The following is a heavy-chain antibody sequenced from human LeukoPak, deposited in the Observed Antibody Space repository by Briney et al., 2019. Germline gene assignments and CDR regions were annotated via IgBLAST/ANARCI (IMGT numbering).Heavy chain of an antibody. D-gene: IGHD5-18*01. V-gene: IGHV3-11*01. CDR2: ISSSGSNI. J-gene: IGHJ4*02. CDR1: XXTFSDYY. Sequence: GGSLRLSCXASXXTFSDYYMRWLRQAPGKGLEWVSYISSSGSNIYYADSVKGRFTISRDNAKNSLYLQMNSLRAEDTAVYYCARDAGGYSYGLDYWGQGTLVTVSS. CDR3: ARDAGGYSYGLDY.